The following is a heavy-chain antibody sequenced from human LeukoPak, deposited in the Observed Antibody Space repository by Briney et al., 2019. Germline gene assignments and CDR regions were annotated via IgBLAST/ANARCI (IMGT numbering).Heavy chain of an antibody. D-gene: IGHD6-13*01. V-gene: IGHV3-48*03. Sequence: GGSLRLSCAASGFTFNSFEMNWVRQAPGKGLEWVSYISGSGSTMYYAGSVKGRFTISRDNAKNSLYLQLKSLRAEDTAVYYCARSSSESYGSSWYHCCGMDVWGQGTAVTVSS. CDR2: ISGSGSTM. J-gene: IGHJ6*02. CDR1: GFTFNSFE. CDR3: ARSSSESYGSSWYHCCGMDV.